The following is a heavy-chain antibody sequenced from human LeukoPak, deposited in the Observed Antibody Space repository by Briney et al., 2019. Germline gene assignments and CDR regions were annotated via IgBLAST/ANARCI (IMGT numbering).Heavy chain of an antibody. Sequence: GGSLRLSCAASGFTVNSNYMSLVRQAPCKGLKWVSVIYSGGSTYYADSVKGRFTISRDNSKNTLYLQMNSLRAEDTAVYYCARTAMERDYFDYWGQGTLVTVSS. V-gene: IGHV3-53*01. CDR2: IYSGGST. CDR1: GFTVNSNY. CDR3: ARTAMERDYFDY. D-gene: IGHD5-18*01. J-gene: IGHJ4*02.